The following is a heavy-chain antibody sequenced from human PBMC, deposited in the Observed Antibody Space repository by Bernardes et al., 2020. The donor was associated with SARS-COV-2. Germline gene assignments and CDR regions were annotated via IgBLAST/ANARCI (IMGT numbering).Heavy chain of an antibody. V-gene: IGHV4-61*01. J-gene: IGHJ6*02. CDR1: GGSVTSASYY. Sequence: SETLSLTCTVSGGSVTSASYYWSWIRQPPGKGLEWIGRIYTSGSTNYNPSLKSRVTMSVDTSKNQFSLKLSSVTAADTAVYYCARDGLNVDTAMVNYYYYYYGMDVWGQGTTVTVS. CDR3: ARDGLNVDTAMVNYYYYYYGMDV. D-gene: IGHD5-18*01. CDR2: IYTSGST.